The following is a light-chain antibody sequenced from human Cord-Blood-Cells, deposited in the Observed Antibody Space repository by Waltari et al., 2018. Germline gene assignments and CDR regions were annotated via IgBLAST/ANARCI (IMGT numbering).Light chain of an antibody. CDR2: GAS. CDR1: QSVSSN. CDR3: QQYNNWPPWT. Sequence: EIVMTQSPATLSVSPGERATLSCRASQSVSSNSAWYQQKPGQAPRLLIYGASTRATGIPARFSGSGSGTEFTLTISSLQSEEFAVYYCQQYNNWPPWTFGQGTKVEIK. V-gene: IGKV3-15*01. J-gene: IGKJ1*01.